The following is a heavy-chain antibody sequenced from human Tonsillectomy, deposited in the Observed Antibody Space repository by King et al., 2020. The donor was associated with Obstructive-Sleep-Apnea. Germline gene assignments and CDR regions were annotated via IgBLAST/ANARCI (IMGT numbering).Heavy chain of an antibody. CDR3: AKGGYSSSWS. CDR1: GFTFDDYA. J-gene: IGHJ4*02. D-gene: IGHD6-13*01. CDR2: IRWISGSI. V-gene: IGHV3-9*01. Sequence: VQLVESGGGLVQPGRSLRLSCAASGFTFDDYAMHWVRQAPGEGLAWVSCIRWISGSIDYSDSVKGRFTSSRDNAKNSLYLQMNSLRAEDTALYYCAKGGYSSSWSWGQGTLVTVSS.